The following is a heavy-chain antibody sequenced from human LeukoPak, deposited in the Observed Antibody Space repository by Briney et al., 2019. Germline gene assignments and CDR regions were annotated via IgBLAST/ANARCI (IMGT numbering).Heavy chain of an antibody. V-gene: IGHV4-4*02. CDR1: GGSISSSNW. D-gene: IGHD6-13*01. J-gene: IGHJ5*02. CDR3: ASIAAAAHNWFDP. CDR2: IYHSGST. Sequence: SETLSLTCAVSGGSISSSNWWSWVRQPPGKGLEWIGEIYHSGSTNYNPSLKSRVTISVDKSKNQFSLKLSSVTAADTAVYYCASIAAAAHNWFDPWGQGTLVTVSS.